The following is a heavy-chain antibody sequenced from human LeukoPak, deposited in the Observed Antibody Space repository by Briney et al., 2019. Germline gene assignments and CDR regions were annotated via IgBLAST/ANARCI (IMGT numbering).Heavy chain of an antibody. V-gene: IGHV3-7*01. J-gene: IGHJ4*02. CDR2: IKQDGSEE. Sequence: GGSLRLSCAASGFTFSSYWMTWVRQAPGRGLEWVANIKQDGSEEYYVDSVKGRFTISRDNAKNSLFLQMNSLRAEDTAVYYCAREVTPYYWGQGTLVTVSS. D-gene: IGHD2-15*01. CDR1: GFTFSSYW. CDR3: AREVTPYY.